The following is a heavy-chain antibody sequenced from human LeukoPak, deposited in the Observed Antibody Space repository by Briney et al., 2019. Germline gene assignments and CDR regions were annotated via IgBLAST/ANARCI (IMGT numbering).Heavy chain of an antibody. CDR3: ASITFGGVIAPGNPVNH. V-gene: IGHV3-48*01. CDR1: GFTFSSYA. Sequence: GGSLRLSCAASGFTFSSYAMSWVRQAPGKGLEWVSYISSSSSTIYYADSVKGRFTISRDNAKNSLYLQMNSLRAEDTAVYYCASITFGGVIAPGNPVNHWGQGTLVTVSS. D-gene: IGHD3-16*02. CDR2: ISSSSSTI. J-gene: IGHJ4*02.